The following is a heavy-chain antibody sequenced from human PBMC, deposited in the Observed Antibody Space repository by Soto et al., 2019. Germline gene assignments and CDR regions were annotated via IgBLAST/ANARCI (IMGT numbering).Heavy chain of an antibody. D-gene: IGHD4-17*01. V-gene: IGHV4-61*01. J-gene: IGHJ4*02. CDR1: GGSVSSGSYY. CDR2: IYYSGST. CDR3: AREGFLNGDYDY. Sequence: SETLSLTCTVSGGSVSSGSYYWSWIRQPPGKGLEWIGYIYYSGSTNYNPSLKSRVTISVDTSKNQFSLKLSSVTAADTAVYYCAREGFLNGDYDYWGQGTLVTSP.